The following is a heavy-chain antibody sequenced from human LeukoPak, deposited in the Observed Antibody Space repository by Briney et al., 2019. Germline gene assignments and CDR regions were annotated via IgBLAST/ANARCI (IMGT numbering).Heavy chain of an antibody. CDR1: GGSISSSSYY. J-gene: IGHJ3*02. V-gene: IGHV4-39*01. Sequence: SETLSLTCTVSGGSISSSSYYWGWLRQPPGKGLEWIGSIYYSGSTYYNPSLKSRVTISVDTSKNQFSLKLSSVTAADTAVYYCASPVGGGYYDSSGQLYDAFDIWGQGTMVTASS. CDR2: IYYSGST. D-gene: IGHD3-22*01. CDR3: ASPVGGGYYDSSGQLYDAFDI.